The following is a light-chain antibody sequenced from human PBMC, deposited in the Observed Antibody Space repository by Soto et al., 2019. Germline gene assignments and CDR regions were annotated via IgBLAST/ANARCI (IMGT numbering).Light chain of an antibody. V-gene: IGLV1-44*01. CDR2: SNN. CDR3: AAWDDSLSSLV. J-gene: IGLJ2*01. CDR1: SSNIGSNP. Sequence: QSVLTQPPSASGTPGQRVPISCSGSSSNIGSNPVNWYQQLPGTAPKLLIYSNNQRPSGVPDRFSGSKSGTSASLAISGLQSEDEADYCCAAWDDSLSSLVFGGGTQLTVL.